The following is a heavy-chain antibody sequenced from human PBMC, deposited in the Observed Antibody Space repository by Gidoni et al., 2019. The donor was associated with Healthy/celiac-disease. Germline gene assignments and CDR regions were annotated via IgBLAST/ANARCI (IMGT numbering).Heavy chain of an antibody. J-gene: IGHJ4*02. Sequence: VELVESGGASAQPGGSLRLSCAASGLTFRRYWMGWVRQAPGKGLEWVANRKQDGSEKYYVDYVKGRFTISRDNAKNSLYLQMNSLRAEDTAVYYCGGDTSGSFLDYWGQGTLVTVSS. CDR3: GGDTSGSFLDY. CDR2: RKQDGSEK. CDR1: GLTFRRYW. D-gene: IGHD3-22*01. V-gene: IGHV3-7*01.